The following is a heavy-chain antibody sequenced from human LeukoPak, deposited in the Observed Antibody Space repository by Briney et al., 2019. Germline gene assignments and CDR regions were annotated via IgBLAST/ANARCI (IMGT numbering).Heavy chain of an antibody. CDR3: ARDVGASNFDY. CDR2: IYTAGNT. Sequence: SETLSLTCTVSGDSITSFYWSWIRQPAGKGLEWIGRIYTAGNTDYNPSLKSRVTVSRDTSKNQVYLKVRSVTVADTAVYYCARDVGASNFDYWGQGIPVTVSS. J-gene: IGHJ4*02. V-gene: IGHV4-4*07. D-gene: IGHD1-26*01. CDR1: GDSITSFY.